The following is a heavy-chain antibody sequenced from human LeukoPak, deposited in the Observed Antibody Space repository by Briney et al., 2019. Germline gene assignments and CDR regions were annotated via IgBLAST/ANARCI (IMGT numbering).Heavy chain of an antibody. CDR3: AREAPNYYDSSGYYPFDY. J-gene: IGHJ4*02. D-gene: IGHD3-22*01. V-gene: IGHV1-69*05. CDR2: IIPIFGTA. Sequence: GSSVKVSCKASGGTFSSYAISWVRQAPGQGLEWMGRIIPIFGTANYAQKFQGRVTITTDESTSTAYMELSRLRSEDTAVYYCAREAPNYYDSSGYYPFDYWGQGTLVTVSS. CDR1: GGTFSSYA.